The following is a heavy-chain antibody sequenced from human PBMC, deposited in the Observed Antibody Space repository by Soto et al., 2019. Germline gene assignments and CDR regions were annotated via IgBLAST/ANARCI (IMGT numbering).Heavy chain of an antibody. J-gene: IGHJ5*02. CDR1: GGSIRTSGYY. D-gene: IGHD2-8*02. CDR2: IYRTGSA. Sequence: TXGTLSLTSTVFGGSIRTSGYYWSWIRQPPGKGREWIGSIYRTGSANYHPSLKSRVTILVDTSKNHFFLRLSSGTAADTAVYYCARVYSKYWHWFDPWGQGIMVTVSS. CDR3: ARVYSKYWHWFDP. V-gene: IGHV4-39*07.